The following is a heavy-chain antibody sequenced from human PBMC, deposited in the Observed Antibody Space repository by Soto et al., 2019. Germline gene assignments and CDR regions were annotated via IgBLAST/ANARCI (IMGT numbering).Heavy chain of an antibody. J-gene: IGHJ4*02. CDR3: ARVAAAGTSFGLYDY. CDR1: GYTFTSYA. V-gene: IGHV1-3*01. D-gene: IGHD6-13*01. Sequence: GASVKVSCKASGYTFTSYAMHWVRQAPGQRLEWMGWINAGNGNTKYSQKFQGRVTITRDTSASTAYMELSSLRSEDTAVYYCARVAAAGTSFGLYDYWGQGTLVTVSS. CDR2: INAGNGNT.